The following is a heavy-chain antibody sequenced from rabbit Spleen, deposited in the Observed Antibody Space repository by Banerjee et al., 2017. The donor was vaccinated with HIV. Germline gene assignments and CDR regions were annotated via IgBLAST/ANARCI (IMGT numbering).Heavy chain of an antibody. CDR3: VRGASSSGYYSL. D-gene: IGHD1-1*01. CDR1: GFSFSSSYW. V-gene: IGHV1S45*01. J-gene: IGHJ4*01. Sequence: QEQLEESGGDLVKPEGSLTLTCIASGFSFSSSYWISWVRQAPGKGLEWIGCIGTVSGTIVYATWAKGRFTISKTSSTVTLQMTSLTAADTATYFCVRGASSSGYYSLWGPGTLVTVS. CDR2: IGTVSGTI.